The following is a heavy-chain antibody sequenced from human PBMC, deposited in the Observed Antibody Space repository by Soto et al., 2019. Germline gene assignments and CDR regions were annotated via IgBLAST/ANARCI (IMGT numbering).Heavy chain of an antibody. CDR2: ISYDGSNK. D-gene: IGHD3-22*01. CDR3: AKDPGVRNYYDSSGYFDY. V-gene: IGHV3-30*18. CDR1: GFTFSSYG. Sequence: GSLRLSCAASGFTFSSYGMHWVRQAPGKGLEWVAVISYDGSNKYYADSVKGRFTISRDNSKNTLYLQMNSLRAEDTAVYYCAKDPGVRNYYDSSGYFDYWGQGTLVTVSS. J-gene: IGHJ4*02.